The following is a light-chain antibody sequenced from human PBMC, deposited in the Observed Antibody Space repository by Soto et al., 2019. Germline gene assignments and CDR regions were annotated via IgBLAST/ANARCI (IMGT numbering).Light chain of an antibody. J-gene: IGKJ1*01. CDR3: QQFAISTT. CDR2: DAS. Sequence: DIQMTQSPSDMSASVGDRVTITCRASHNIERWMAWYQQKPGKAPSLLIFDASTLHSGVPSRFSGSGSGTDFTLTISSLQPDDFATYYCQQFAISTTFGQGTKVDIK. V-gene: IGKV1-5*01. CDR1: HNIERW.